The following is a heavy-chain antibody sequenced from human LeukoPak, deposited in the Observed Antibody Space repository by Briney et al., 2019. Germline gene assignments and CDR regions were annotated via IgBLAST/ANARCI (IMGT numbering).Heavy chain of an antibody. CDR2: ISAYNGNT. CDR1: GYTFTSYG. V-gene: IGHV1-18*01. CDR3: ARGRGITIFGVVINNWFDP. J-gene: IGHJ5*02. D-gene: IGHD3-3*01. Sequence: ASVKVSCKASGYTFTSYGISWVRQAPGQGLEWMGWISAYNGNTNYAQKLQGRVTMTTDTSTSTAYMGLRSLRSDDTAAYYCARGRGITIFGVVINNWFDPWGQGTLVTVSS.